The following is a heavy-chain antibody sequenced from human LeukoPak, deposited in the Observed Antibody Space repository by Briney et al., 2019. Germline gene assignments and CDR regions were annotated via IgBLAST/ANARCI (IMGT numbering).Heavy chain of an antibody. Sequence: SVKVSCKASGGTFSSYAISWVRQAPGQGLEWMGGIIPIFGTANYAQKFQGRVTITADKSTSTAYMELRSLRSDDTAVYYCARDPLYSSSWYVVPDYWGQGTLVTVSS. J-gene: IGHJ4*02. V-gene: IGHV1-69*06. CDR1: GGTFSSYA. CDR3: ARDPLYSSSWYVVPDY. CDR2: IIPIFGTA. D-gene: IGHD6-13*01.